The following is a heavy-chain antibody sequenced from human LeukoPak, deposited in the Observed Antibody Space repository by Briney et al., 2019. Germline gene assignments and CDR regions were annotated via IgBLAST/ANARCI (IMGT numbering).Heavy chain of an antibody. D-gene: IGHD6-19*01. CDR3: AKDQVSGWYGLDY. Sequence: GGSLRLSCAASGFTFSSYAMSRVRQAPGKGLEWVSAISGSGGSTYYADSVKGRFTISRDNSKNTLYLQMNSLRAEDTAVYYCAKDQVSGWYGLDYWGQGTLVTVSS. V-gene: IGHV3-23*01. CDR1: GFTFSSYA. CDR2: ISGSGGST. J-gene: IGHJ4*02.